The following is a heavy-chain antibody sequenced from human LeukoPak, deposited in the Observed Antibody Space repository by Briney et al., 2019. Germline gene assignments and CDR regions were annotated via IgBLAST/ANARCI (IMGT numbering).Heavy chain of an antibody. CDR3: ARDQGIFDY. Sequence: AGGSLRLSCAASGFTFSSHSMNWVRQAPGKGLEWVSYISGSSKTIYYADSVKGRFTISRDNAKNSLYLQVNSLRDEDSAVYYCARDQGIFDYWGQGTLVTVSS. CDR1: GFTFSSHS. J-gene: IGHJ4*02. CDR2: ISGSSKTI. V-gene: IGHV3-48*02.